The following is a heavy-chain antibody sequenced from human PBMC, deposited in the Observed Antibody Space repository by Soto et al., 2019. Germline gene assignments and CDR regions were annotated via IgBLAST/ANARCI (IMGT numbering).Heavy chain of an antibody. D-gene: IGHD5-12*01. V-gene: IGHV3-23*01. Sequence: GGSLRLSCGASGFTFRSYAMSWVRQAPGKGLEWVSAISGSGGSTYYADSVKGRFTISRDNSKNTLYLQMNSLRAEDTAVYYCAKRDIVATVGYFDYWGQGTLVTVSS. J-gene: IGHJ4*02. CDR2: ISGSGGST. CDR3: AKRDIVATVGYFDY. CDR1: GFTFRSYA.